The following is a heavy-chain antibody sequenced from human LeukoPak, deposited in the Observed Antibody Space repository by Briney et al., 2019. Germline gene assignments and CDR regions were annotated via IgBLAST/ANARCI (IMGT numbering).Heavy chain of an antibody. CDR2: IYYSGRA. CDR1: GASIINSTYY. CDR3: ARPRKVSNWLDP. J-gene: IGHJ5*02. D-gene: IGHD2-21*01. V-gene: IGHV4-39*01. Sequence: SETLSLTCTVSGASIINSTYYWGWIRQPPGKGLEWIGSIYYSGRAYYNPSLQSRVTISVDTSKNQFSLKLSSVTAADTVVYYCARPRKVSNWLDPWGQGTLVTVSS.